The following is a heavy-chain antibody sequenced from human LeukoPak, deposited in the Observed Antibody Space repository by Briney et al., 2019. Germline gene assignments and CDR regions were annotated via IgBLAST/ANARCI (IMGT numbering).Heavy chain of an antibody. D-gene: IGHD2-21*02. V-gene: IGHV4-34*01. Sequence: SETLSLTCAVYGESMSTFFWNWIRQPPGKGLEWIGETSDRGTTTYNSAFKSRVTIPLDTSKRRFSLTLTSVTAADTAVYYCTRGKTVTFENWGQGSPVTVSS. CDR2: TSDRGTT. J-gene: IGHJ4*02. CDR1: GESMSTFF. CDR3: TRGKTVTFEN.